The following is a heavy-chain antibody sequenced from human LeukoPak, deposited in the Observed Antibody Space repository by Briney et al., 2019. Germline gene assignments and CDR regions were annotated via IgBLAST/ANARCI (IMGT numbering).Heavy chain of an antibody. V-gene: IGHV4-59*01. CDR2: PYYSGGT. Sequence: SENLSLNCTVAGGSISSYYWRWIRPRPGQGLEWIGYPYYSGGTNSKPSLKRGVTISVDTSTNQFSLKLSSVTAADTAVYYCARDAGYYYYSSGYSITAESFQHWGQGTLVTVSS. D-gene: IGHD3-22*01. J-gene: IGHJ1*01. CDR3: ARDAGYYYYSSGYSITAESFQH. CDR1: GGSISSYY.